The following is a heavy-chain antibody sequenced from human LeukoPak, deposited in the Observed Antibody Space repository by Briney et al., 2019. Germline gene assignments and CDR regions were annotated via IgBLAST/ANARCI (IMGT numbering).Heavy chain of an antibody. CDR2: IIPIFGTA. CDR3: ARDPSSGWYLESYFDY. V-gene: IGHV1-69*05. D-gene: IGHD6-19*01. CDR1: GGTFSSYA. Sequence: GASVKVSCKASGGTFSSYAISWVRQAPGQGLEWMGRIIPIFGTANYAQKFQGRVTITTDESTSTAYMELSSLRSEDTAVYYCARDPSSGWYLESYFDYWGQGTLVTVSS. J-gene: IGHJ4*02.